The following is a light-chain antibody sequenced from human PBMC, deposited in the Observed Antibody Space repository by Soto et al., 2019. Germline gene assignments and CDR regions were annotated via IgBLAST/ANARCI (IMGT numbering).Light chain of an antibody. V-gene: IGKV3-15*01. CDR2: GAS. CDR3: QQYNSWTDT. CDR1: QSVRSH. Sequence: EIVVTQSPSTLALSPGGRSTLSCRASQSVRSHLDWYQKRTGQAPRLLIYGASTRATGIPARFSGSGSGTELTITISGMKSEDFEVYYCQQYNSWTDTFGHGTRLEIK. J-gene: IGKJ5*01.